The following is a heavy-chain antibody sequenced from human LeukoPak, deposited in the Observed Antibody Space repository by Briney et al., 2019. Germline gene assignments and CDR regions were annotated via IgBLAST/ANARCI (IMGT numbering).Heavy chain of an antibody. CDR1: GGTFSSYA. Sequence: SVKVSCKASGGTFSSYAISWVRQAPGQGLEWMGRIIPILGIANYAQKFQGRVTITADKSTSTAYMELSSLRSEDTAVYYCARDHYGGISSSYYYYYYGMDVWGQGTTVTVSS. CDR2: IIPILGIA. V-gene: IGHV1-69*04. CDR3: ARDHYGGISSSYYYYYYGMDV. D-gene: IGHD4-23*01. J-gene: IGHJ6*02.